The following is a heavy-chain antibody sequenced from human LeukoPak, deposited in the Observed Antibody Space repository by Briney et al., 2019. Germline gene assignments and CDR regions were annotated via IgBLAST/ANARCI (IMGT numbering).Heavy chain of an antibody. Sequence: PGGSLRLSCAASGFTFRSYWMYWVRQVPGKGLEYVSRIDNDGSGTTYAGSVKGRFTISRDNGNSGVFLQMNSLRAEDAAMYYCARGGMDHAFDVWGQGTMVTVSS. D-gene: IGHD2-8*01. V-gene: IGHV3-74*01. J-gene: IGHJ3*01. CDR2: IDNDGSGT. CDR3: ARGGMDHAFDV. CDR1: GFTFRSYW.